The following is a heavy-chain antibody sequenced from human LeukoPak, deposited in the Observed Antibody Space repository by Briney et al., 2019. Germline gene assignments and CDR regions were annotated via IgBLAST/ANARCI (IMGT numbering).Heavy chain of an antibody. J-gene: IGHJ4*02. D-gene: IGHD3-10*01. Sequence: GGSRRLPCAASEFTFSNYALTWVRQAQGKGLHWASFITFSDERTYDVDSGKGRFTLYRDSSKSTVYLQMNSLKDEDTAVYYCAKYGSGTYYNGLHWGQGSLVTVSS. V-gene: IGHV3-23*01. CDR1: EFTFSNYA. CDR3: AKYGSGTYYNGLH. CDR2: ITFSDERT.